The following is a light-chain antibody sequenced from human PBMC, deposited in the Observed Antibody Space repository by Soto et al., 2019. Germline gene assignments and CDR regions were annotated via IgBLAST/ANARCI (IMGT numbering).Light chain of an antibody. CDR2: AVS. CDR1: QSVCSN. Sequence: EIVMTQSPATQYVSPGERATLSCRASQSVCSNLSWYQQIPGQAPRLLIYAVSTRATGIPARFSGSGSGTDFTVTVNSLQSEDCAVYYCPQYNDWPKTFGQGTKVEIK. CDR3: PQYNDWPKT. V-gene: IGKV3-15*01. J-gene: IGKJ1*01.